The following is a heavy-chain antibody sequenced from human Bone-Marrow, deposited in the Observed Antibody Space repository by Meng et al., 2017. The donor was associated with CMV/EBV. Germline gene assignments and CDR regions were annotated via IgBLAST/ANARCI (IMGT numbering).Heavy chain of an antibody. J-gene: IGHJ4*02. CDR3: VRGWPEI. Sequence: GESLKISCVGSGFTFSSSEMHWVRQALGKGLEWVSYISNTGSAFDYGDSVKGRFTISRDNTKNSVYLQMDSLRVEDTALYYCVRGWPEIWGQGTLVTGYS. D-gene: IGHD1-14*01. CDR2: ISNTGSAF. CDR1: GFTFSSSE. V-gene: IGHV3-48*03.